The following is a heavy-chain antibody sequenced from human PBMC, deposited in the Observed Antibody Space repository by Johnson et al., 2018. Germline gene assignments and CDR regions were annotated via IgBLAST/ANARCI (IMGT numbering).Heavy chain of an antibody. CDR1: GFTFTNSA. CDR2: FSISGKTT. D-gene: IGHD4-17*01. Sequence: VQLQESGGGLVQPGGSLRLSCAASGFTFTNSAMSWVRQAPGKGLEWVSGFSISGKTTYYAYSVKGRFTISRDNSKNTQYLQMNSRRTEDAAVYYCAQVTASGDFPYYYFYYMDVWGKGTTVTVSS. V-gene: IGHV3-23*01. J-gene: IGHJ6*03. CDR3: AQVTASGDFPYYYFYYMDV.